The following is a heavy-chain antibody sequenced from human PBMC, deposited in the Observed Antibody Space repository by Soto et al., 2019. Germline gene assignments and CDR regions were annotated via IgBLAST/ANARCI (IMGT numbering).Heavy chain of an antibody. CDR1: GGSISSYY. CDR2: IYYSGST. V-gene: IGHV4-59*01. Sequence: SETLSLTCTVSGGSISSYYWSWIRQPPGKGLEWIGYIYYSGSTNYNPSLKSRVTISVGTSKNQFSLKLSSVTAADTAVYYCAKTYYYGSGSYSEWFDPWGQGTLVTVSS. D-gene: IGHD3-10*01. CDR3: AKTYYYGSGSYSEWFDP. J-gene: IGHJ5*02.